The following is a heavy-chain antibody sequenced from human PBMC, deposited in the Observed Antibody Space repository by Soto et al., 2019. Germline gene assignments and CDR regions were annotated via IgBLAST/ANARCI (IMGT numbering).Heavy chain of an antibody. Sequence: SVKVSCKASGFTFTSSAVQWVRQARGQRLEWIGWIVVGSGNTNYAQKFQERVTITRDMSTSTAYMELSSLRSEDTAVYYCAADPFSYSSSWYGVDYWGQGTLVTVSS. D-gene: IGHD6-13*01. CDR2: IVVGSGNT. CDR3: AADPFSYSSSWYGVDY. J-gene: IGHJ4*02. CDR1: GFTFTSSA. V-gene: IGHV1-58*01.